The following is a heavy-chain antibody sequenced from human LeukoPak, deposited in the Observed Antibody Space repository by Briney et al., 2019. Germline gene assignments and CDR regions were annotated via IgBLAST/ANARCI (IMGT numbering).Heavy chain of an antibody. CDR3: ARHQNIAAPFDY. CDR1: GGSISSNF. V-gene: IGHV4-59*08. Sequence: SETLSLTCTVSGGSISSNFWSWIRQPPGKGLEWIGNTHTSGSTNYNPSLKSRVTLSIDTSTNQFSLKLSSVTAADTAVYYCARHQNIAAPFDYWGQGTLVTVSS. J-gene: IGHJ4*02. CDR2: THTSGST. D-gene: IGHD6-6*01.